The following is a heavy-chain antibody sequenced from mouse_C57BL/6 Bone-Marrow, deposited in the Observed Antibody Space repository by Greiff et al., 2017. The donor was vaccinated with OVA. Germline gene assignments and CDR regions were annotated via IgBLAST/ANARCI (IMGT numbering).Heavy chain of an antibody. CDR1: GYTFTNYW. D-gene: IGHD2-3*01. J-gene: IGHJ4*01. CDR2: IYPGGGYT. CDR3: ARLGIYDGPYYYAMDY. V-gene: IGHV1-63*01. Sequence: VQLQQSGAELVRPGTSVKMSCKASGYTFTNYWIGWAKQRPGHGLEWIGDIYPGGGYTNYNEKFKGKATLTADKSSSTAYMQFSSLTSEDSAIYYCARLGIYDGPYYYAMDYWGQGTSVTVSS.